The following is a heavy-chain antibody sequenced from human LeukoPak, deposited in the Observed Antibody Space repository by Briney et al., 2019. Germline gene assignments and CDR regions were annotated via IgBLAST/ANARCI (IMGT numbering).Heavy chain of an antibody. Sequence: ASVKLSCKASGYTFTDYYIHWVRQAPGQGLEWMGWINPNSGGTKYAEKFQGRVTMTRDTSISTVYMELSSLRADDTALYYCARGVLLWFGPSGGWGQGTLVTVSS. CDR1: GYTFTDYY. CDR2: INPNSGGT. V-gene: IGHV1-2*02. CDR3: ARGVLLWFGPSGG. J-gene: IGHJ4*02. D-gene: IGHD3-10*01.